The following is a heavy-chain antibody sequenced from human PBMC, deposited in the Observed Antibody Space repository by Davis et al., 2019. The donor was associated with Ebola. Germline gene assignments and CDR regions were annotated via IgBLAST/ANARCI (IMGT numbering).Heavy chain of an antibody. CDR2: ISYDGSNK. CDR1: GFTFSGYA. D-gene: IGHD3-9*01. V-gene: IGHV3-30*04. Sequence: GESLKISCVASGFTFSGYAMHWVRQAPGKGLEWVAVISYDGSNKYYADSVKGRFTISRDNSQNTLSLQMNSLRHEDTAVYYCSRGALRSFDWSNNDAFDIWGQGTMVTVSS. J-gene: IGHJ3*02. CDR3: SRGALRSFDWSNNDAFDI.